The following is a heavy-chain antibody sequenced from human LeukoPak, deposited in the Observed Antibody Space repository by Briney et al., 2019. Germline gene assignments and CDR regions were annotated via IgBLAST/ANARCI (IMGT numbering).Heavy chain of an antibody. Sequence: ASVKVSCKASGYTFTSYGISWVRQAPGRGLEWMGWISAYNGNTNYAQKLQGRVTMTTDTSTSTAYMELRSLRSDDTAVYYCARGAPIAAAVNWFDPWGQGTLVTVSS. CDR3: ARGAPIAAAVNWFDP. CDR1: GYTFTSYG. D-gene: IGHD6-13*01. J-gene: IGHJ5*02. CDR2: ISAYNGNT. V-gene: IGHV1-18*01.